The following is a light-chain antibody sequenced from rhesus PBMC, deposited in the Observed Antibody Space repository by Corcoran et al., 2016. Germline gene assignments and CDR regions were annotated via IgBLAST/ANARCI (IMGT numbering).Light chain of an antibody. V-gene: IGKV1-25*01. J-gene: IGKJ3*01. CDR3: QHYYSTPVT. Sequence: DIQMTQSPSSLSASVGDRVTITCRASQGLTNDLAWYQQKPGETPKLLIYEASSFQSGIPSRFSGSGSGTDFTLTISSLQPEDFATYYCQHYYSTPVTFGPGTKLDIK. CDR1: QGLTND. CDR2: EAS.